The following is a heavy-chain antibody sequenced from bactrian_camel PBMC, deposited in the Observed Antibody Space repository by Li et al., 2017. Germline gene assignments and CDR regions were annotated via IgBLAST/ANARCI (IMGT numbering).Heavy chain of an antibody. V-gene: IGHV3S9*01. CDR1: GDTYSSWC. CDR3: AARLHYGRSRCFPLSSDFGD. D-gene: IGHD6*01. J-gene: IGHJ6*01. Sequence: HVQLVESGGGSVQPGGSLNLSCVITGDTYSSWCMGWFRQVPGKEREGIAGIDSAGNVEYADSVKGRFTISKDAAKKTVNLQMSTLKPGDTATYYCAARLHYGRSRCFPLSSDFGDWGRGTQVTVS. CDR2: IDSAGNV.